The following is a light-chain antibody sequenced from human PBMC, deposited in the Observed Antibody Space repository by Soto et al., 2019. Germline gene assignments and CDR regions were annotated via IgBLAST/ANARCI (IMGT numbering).Light chain of an antibody. Sequence: QSVLTQPASVSGSPRQSITISCTGTSSDVGGSNYVSWYQQHPGKAPKLMIYEVSDRPSGVSNRFSGSKSGNTASLTISGLQADDEADYYCSSYTSTTTPYVFGTGTKVTVL. V-gene: IGLV2-14*01. CDR3: SSYTSTTTPYV. CDR1: SSDVGGSNY. J-gene: IGLJ1*01. CDR2: EVS.